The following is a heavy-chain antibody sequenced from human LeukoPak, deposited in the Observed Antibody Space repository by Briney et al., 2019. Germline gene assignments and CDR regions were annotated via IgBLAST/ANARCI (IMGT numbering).Heavy chain of an antibody. D-gene: IGHD1-26*01. CDR3: AKDLWSWGGPDY. Sequence: GGSLSLSRAVSGFTFSSYTMSWVRPAPGKGLEWVSGIASGGITYYTDSVKGRFTISRDNSKNTLYLQMNSLRGEDTALYSCAKDLWSWGGPDYWGQGTLVTASS. CDR2: IASGGIT. V-gene: IGHV3-23*01. CDR1: GFTFSSYT. J-gene: IGHJ4*02.